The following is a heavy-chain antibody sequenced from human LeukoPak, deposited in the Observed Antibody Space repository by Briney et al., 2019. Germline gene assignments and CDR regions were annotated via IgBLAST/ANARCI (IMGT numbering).Heavy chain of an antibody. Sequence: PGGSLRLSCAASGFTFTNYAMTWVRQAPGKGLEWVSTISGSGGRTYYADSVKGRFTTSRDNSKNTLNLQMNSLRAEDTAEYYCAKDRTYCSSTNCYGTYYFDYWGQGTLVTVSS. D-gene: IGHD2-2*01. CDR2: ISGSGGRT. V-gene: IGHV3-23*01. CDR1: GFTFTNYA. J-gene: IGHJ4*02. CDR3: AKDRTYCSSTNCYGTYYFDY.